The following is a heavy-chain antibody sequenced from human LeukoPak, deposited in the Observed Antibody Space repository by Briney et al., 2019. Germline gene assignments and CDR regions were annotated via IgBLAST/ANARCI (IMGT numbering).Heavy chain of an antibody. CDR3: ARVSSRSYSPVDH. V-gene: IGHV5-51*01. J-gene: IGHJ4*02. Sequence: GESLKISCKGSGYSFTNYWIGWMRQMPGKGLEWMGIIYPGDSDTRYSPSFQGQVTISADKSISTAYLQWSSLKASDTAMYYCARVSSRSYSPVDHWGQGTLVTVSS. CDR1: GYSFTNYW. D-gene: IGHD1-26*01. CDR2: IYPGDSDT.